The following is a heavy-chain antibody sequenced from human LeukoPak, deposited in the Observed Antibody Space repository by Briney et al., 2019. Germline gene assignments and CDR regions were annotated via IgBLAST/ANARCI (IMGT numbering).Heavy chain of an antibody. D-gene: IGHD3-10*01. Sequence: GGSLRLSCAASGFTFSSYGMHWVRQAPGKGLEWVAVIWYDGSNKYYADSVKGRFTISRDNSKNTLYQQMNSLRAEDTAVYYCARDGRFGELFNFDYWGQGTLVTVSS. CDR1: GFTFSSYG. V-gene: IGHV3-33*01. CDR2: IWYDGSNK. J-gene: IGHJ4*02. CDR3: ARDGRFGELFNFDY.